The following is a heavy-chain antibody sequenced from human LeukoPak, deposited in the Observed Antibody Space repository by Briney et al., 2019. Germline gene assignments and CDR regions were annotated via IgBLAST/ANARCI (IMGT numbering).Heavy chain of an antibody. J-gene: IGHJ6*02. D-gene: IGHD3-3*01. V-gene: IGHV3-64*02. CDR2: ISSNGGST. Sequence: GGSLRLSRAASGFTFSNYAMHWVRQAPGEGLEYVSAISSNGGSTYYADSVKGRFTISRDNSKNTLFLQIGSLRVEDMAVYYCARGLRAYYYYGMDVGGQGTTVTVSS. CDR3: ARGLRAYYYYGMDV. CDR1: GFTFSNYA.